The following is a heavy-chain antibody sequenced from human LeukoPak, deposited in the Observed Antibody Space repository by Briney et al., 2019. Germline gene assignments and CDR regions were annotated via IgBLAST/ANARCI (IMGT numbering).Heavy chain of an antibody. CDR2: INPNAGHT. CDR3: TREGRVGVPFDY. V-gene: IGHV1-2*02. CDR1: GYTFTDSY. J-gene: IGHJ4*02. Sequence: ASLRVSCKTSGYTFTDSYMHWVRQAPGQGLEWIGWINPNAGHTTYAQGFHGRVTMTRDTSISTVYMELNSLKLDDTAVYYCTREGRVGVPFDYWGQGTLVTVSS. D-gene: IGHD2-15*01.